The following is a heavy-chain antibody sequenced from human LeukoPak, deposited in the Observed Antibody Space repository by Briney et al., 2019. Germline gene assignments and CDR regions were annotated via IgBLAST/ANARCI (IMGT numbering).Heavy chain of an antibody. J-gene: IGHJ4*02. CDR3: ARVFTGKWKLLAPGRKKTFDY. D-gene: IGHD1-26*01. V-gene: IGHV1-2*02. CDR1: GYTFTGYY. Sequence: AASVKVSCTASGYTFTGYYMHWVRQAPGQGLEWMGWINPNSGGTNYAQKLQGRVTMTRDTSISTAYMELSRLGSDDTAVYYCARVFTGKWKLLAPGRKKTFDYWGQGTLVTVSS. CDR2: INPNSGGT.